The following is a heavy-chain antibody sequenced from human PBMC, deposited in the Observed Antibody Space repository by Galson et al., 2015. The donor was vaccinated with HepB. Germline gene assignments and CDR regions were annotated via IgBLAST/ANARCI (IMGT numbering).Heavy chain of an antibody. J-gene: IGHJ3*02. D-gene: IGHD3-10*01. Sequence: SVKVSCKVSGYSLTESSMYWVRQAPGKGLEWMGDFDPEDGEIVHAQKFQGRVSMTEDTSAETAYMELSSLRSEDTAVYYCAMDSFTSYYGSGTPRGAFDIWGQGTMVTVSS. CDR3: AMDSFTSYYGSGTPRGAFDI. CDR1: GYSLTESS. CDR2: FDPEDGEI. V-gene: IGHV1-24*01.